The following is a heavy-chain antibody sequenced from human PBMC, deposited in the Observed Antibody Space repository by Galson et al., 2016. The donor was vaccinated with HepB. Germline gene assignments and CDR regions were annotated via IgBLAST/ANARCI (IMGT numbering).Heavy chain of an antibody. CDR3: AKDKAGHYFEAAYTMDV. V-gene: IGHV3-74*01. CDR2: IDVDGSST. J-gene: IGHJ6*02. CDR1: GFNFSSYW. Sequence: SLRLSCAVSGFNFSSYWMHWVRQVPGKGLVWVSRIDVDGSSTRYADSVKGRFTISRDNAKRSLYLQLTSLRPDDTALYYCAKDKAGHYFEAAYTMDVWGQGTTVTVS. D-gene: IGHD3-22*01.